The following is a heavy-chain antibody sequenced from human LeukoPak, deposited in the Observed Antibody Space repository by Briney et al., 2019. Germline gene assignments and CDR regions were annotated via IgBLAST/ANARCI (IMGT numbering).Heavy chain of an antibody. V-gene: IGHV1-8*01. CDR3: ARVPSYHDSSGYSAYYDNGMDV. D-gene: IGHD3-22*01. CDR1: GYIFTNYD. Sequence: ASVKVSCKASGYIFTNYDINWVRQATGQGLEWMGWMNPDSGNTGYAQKFQGRVTMTRSNSITTAYMELSSLRSEDTAVYYCARVPSYHDSSGYSAYYDNGMDVWGQGTTVTVSS. CDR2: MNPDSGNT. J-gene: IGHJ6*02.